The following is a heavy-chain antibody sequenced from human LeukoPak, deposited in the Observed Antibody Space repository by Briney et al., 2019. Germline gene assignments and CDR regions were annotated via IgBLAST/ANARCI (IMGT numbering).Heavy chain of an antibody. CDR2: IIPIFGTA. CDR3: ARGGRVYYYDSSGSPPGWFDP. D-gene: IGHD3-22*01. J-gene: IGHJ5*02. Sequence: PVKVSCKASGGTFSSYAISWVRRAPGQGLEWMGGIIPIFGTANYAQKFQGRVTITADKSTSTAYMELSSLRSEDTAVYYCARGGRVYYYDSSGSPPGWFDPWGQGTLVTVSS. CDR1: GGTFSSYA. V-gene: IGHV1-69*06.